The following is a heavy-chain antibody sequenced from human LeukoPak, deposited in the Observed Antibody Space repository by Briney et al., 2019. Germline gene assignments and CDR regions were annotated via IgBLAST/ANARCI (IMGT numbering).Heavy chain of an antibody. V-gene: IGHV3-66*01. CDR3: ARDPPAVAINTYG. J-gene: IGHJ4*02. CDR2: IYSGGDT. D-gene: IGHD5-24*01. Sequence: GGSLRLSCAASGVTVSNNFMLWVRQAPGKGLEWVSLIYSGGDTNYTDSVKGRFTISRDNSKKTLYLQMNNLRAEDTAVYYCARDPPAVAINTYGWGQGTLVTVSS. CDR1: GVTVSNNF.